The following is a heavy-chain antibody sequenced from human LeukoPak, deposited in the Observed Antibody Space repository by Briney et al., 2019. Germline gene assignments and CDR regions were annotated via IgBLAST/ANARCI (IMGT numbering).Heavy chain of an antibody. CDR1: GYTFTSYD. D-gene: IGHD6-13*01. J-gene: IGHJ6*02. CDR2: MNPNSGNT. Sequence: ASVKVSCKASGYTFTSYDINWVRQATGQGLEWMGWMNPNSGNTGYAQKFQGRVTITRNTSISTAYMELSSLRSEDTAVYYCASPLHSSSLYYGMDVWGRGTTVTVSS. CDR3: ASPLHSSSLYYGMDV. V-gene: IGHV1-8*03.